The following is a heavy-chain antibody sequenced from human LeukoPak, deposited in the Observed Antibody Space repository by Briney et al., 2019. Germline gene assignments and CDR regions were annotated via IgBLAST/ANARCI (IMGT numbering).Heavy chain of an antibody. D-gene: IGHD3-16*01. J-gene: IGHJ5*02. Sequence: IPSETLSLTCAVYSGSFSGYYWSWIRQPPGKGLEWIGEINHSGSTNYNPSLKSRVTISVDTSKNQFSLKLSSVTAADTAVYYCARHYGPWGQGTLVTVSS. V-gene: IGHV4-34*01. CDR1: SGSFSGYY. CDR3: ARHYGP. CDR2: INHSGST.